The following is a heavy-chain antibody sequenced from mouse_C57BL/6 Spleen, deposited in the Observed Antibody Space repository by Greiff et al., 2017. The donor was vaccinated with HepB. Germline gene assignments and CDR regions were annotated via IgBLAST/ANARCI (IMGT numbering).Heavy chain of an antibody. V-gene: IGHV1-81*01. D-gene: IGHD2-2*01. Sequence: VKVVESGAELARPGASVKLSCKASGYTFTSYGISWVKQRTGQGLEWIGEIYPRSGNTYYNEKFKGKATLTADKSSSTAYMELRSLTSEDSAVYFCARGTMVTGYWGQGTTLTVSS. CDR1: GYTFTSYG. CDR2: IYPRSGNT. J-gene: IGHJ2*01. CDR3: ARGTMVTGY.